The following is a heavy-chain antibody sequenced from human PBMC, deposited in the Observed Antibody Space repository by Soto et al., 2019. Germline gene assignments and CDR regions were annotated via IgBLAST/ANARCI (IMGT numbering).Heavy chain of an antibody. CDR1: GGTFSSYA. J-gene: IGHJ4*02. Sequence: SVKVSCKASGGTFSSYAISWVRQAPGQGLEWMGGIIPIFGTANYAQKFQGRDTITADESTSTAYMELSSLRSEDTAVYYCARDGYYCDSSGHAPLAYWGQGTLDIVSS. CDR2: IIPIFGTA. D-gene: IGHD3-22*01. CDR3: ARDGYYCDSSGHAPLAY. V-gene: IGHV1-69*13.